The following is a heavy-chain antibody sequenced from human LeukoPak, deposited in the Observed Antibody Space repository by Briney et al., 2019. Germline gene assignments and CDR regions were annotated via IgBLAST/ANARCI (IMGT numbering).Heavy chain of an antibody. D-gene: IGHD1-26*01. Sequence: SVKVSCKASEGTFSTYAISWFRQAPGQGLKWMERIIPILGIANYAQKFQGRVTITADKSTSTAYMELSSLRSEDTAVYYCASSARVGATRGFDYWGQGTLVTVSS. J-gene: IGHJ4*02. CDR3: ASSARVGATRGFDY. CDR2: IIPILGIA. V-gene: IGHV1-69*04. CDR1: EGTFSTYA.